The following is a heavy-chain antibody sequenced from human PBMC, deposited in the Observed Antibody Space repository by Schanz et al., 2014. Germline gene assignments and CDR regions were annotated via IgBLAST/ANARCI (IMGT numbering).Heavy chain of an antibody. CDR3: ARAGYDADNWFDP. D-gene: IGHD2-2*01. CDR1: GFAFSDYW. J-gene: IGHJ5*02. V-gene: IGHV3-48*01. Sequence: EMQLLESGGGLVQPGGSLRLSCLASGFAFSDYWMSWVRQAPGKGPEWVSYISSASSTINYADSVKGRFTISRDNAKNSLFLQMNSLRAEDTAVYYCARAGYDADNWFDPWGQGTLVTGSS. CDR2: ISSASSTI.